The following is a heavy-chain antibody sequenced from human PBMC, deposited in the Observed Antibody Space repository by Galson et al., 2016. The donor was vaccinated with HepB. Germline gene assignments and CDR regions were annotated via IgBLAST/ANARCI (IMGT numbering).Heavy chain of an antibody. D-gene: IGHD4-23*01. CDR2: IHHSGTT. CDR1: GGSIASGNYF. CDR3: ARSYGGDAFDI. V-gene: IGHV4-61*03. J-gene: IGHJ3*02. Sequence: SETLSLTCTVSGGSIASGNYFWSWIRQLPGEGPEWIAYIHHSGTTKYNPSLKSRVTISVDTSKNHFTLKVTSVTAADTAVYYCARSYGGDAFDIWGQGTMVTVSS.